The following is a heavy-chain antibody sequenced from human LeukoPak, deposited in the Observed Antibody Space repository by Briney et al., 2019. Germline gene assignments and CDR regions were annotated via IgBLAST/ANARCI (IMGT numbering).Heavy chain of an antibody. CDR3: ASLVGSPPY. CDR1: GGSINSYY. D-gene: IGHD1-26*01. Sequence: KPSETLSLTCSVSGGSINSYYWSWIRQPPGKGLEWIGYIYYSGSTNYNPSLKSRLTMSVDTSKNQFSLKLSSVTAADTAVYYCASLVGSPPYWGQGTLVTVSS. V-gene: IGHV4-59*01. J-gene: IGHJ4*02. CDR2: IYYSGST.